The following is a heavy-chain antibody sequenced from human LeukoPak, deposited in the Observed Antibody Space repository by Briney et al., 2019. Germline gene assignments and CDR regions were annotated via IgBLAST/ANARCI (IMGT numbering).Heavy chain of an antibody. CDR3: ARDRSSIAARRTSWYYYYGMDV. V-gene: IGHV1-18*01. J-gene: IGHJ6*02. Sequence: ASVKVSCKASGGTFSSYAIRWVRQAPGQGLEWMGWISAYNGNTNYAQKLQGRVTMTTDTSTSTAYMELRSLRSDDTAVYYCARDRSSIAARRTSWYYYYGMDVWGQGTTVTVSS. D-gene: IGHD6-6*01. CDR2: ISAYNGNT. CDR1: GGTFSSYA.